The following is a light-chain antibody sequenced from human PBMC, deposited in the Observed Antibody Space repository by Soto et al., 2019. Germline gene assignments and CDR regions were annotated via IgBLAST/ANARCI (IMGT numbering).Light chain of an antibody. Sequence: DIQMTQSPSTLSASVGDRVTITCRASQSISRWLGWYQQKPGKAPNLLIHDGFSLESGVPSRFSGSGSGTEFTLTITSLQPDDFATYYCQQYHTSWTFGQGTRVEI. V-gene: IGKV1-5*01. CDR2: DGF. J-gene: IGKJ1*01. CDR1: QSISRW. CDR3: QQYHTSWT.